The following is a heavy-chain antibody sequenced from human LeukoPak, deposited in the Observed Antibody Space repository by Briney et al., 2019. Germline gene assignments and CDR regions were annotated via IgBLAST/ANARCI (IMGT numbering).Heavy chain of an antibody. CDR3: ARGGGCSSTSCTSHYYYYYMDV. CDR1: GGTFSSYA. J-gene: IGHJ6*03. Sequence: ASVKVSCKASGGTFSSYAISWGRQAPGQGLEWMGGIIPIFGTANYAQKFQGRVTITADESTITAYMELSSLRSKDTAVYYCARGGGCSSTSCTSHYYYYYMDVWGQGTTVTISS. D-gene: IGHD2-2*01. CDR2: IIPIFGTA. V-gene: IGHV1-69*13.